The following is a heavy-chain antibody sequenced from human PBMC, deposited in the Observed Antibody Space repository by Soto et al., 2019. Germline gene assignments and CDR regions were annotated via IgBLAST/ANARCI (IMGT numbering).Heavy chain of an antibody. V-gene: IGHV4-30-4*01. CDR1: GGSISSGDYY. J-gene: IGHJ6*02. CDR2: IYYSGST. D-gene: IGHD6-19*01. CDR3: ARDKGWLGKVFYYYYGMDV. Sequence: SETLSLTCTVSGGSISSGDYYWIWIRHPPGKGLEWIGYIYYSGSTYYNPSLKSRVTISVDTSKNQFSLKLSSVTAADTAVYYCARDKGWLGKVFYYYYGMDVWGQGTTVTVSS.